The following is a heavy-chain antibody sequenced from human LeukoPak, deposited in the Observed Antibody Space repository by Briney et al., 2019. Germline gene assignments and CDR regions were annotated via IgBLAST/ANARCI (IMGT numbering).Heavy chain of an antibody. V-gene: IGHV3-48*03. CDR2: ISSSGSTI. Sequence: GGSLRLSCAASGFTFSSYEMNWVRQAPGKGLEWVSYISSSGSTIYYADSVKGRFTISRDNAKNSLYLQMNSLRAEDTAVYYCARALLPESNLLYYYYGMDVRGQGTTVTVPS. CDR1: GFTFSSYE. CDR3: ARALLPESNLLYYYYGMDV. D-gene: IGHD4-11*01. J-gene: IGHJ6*02.